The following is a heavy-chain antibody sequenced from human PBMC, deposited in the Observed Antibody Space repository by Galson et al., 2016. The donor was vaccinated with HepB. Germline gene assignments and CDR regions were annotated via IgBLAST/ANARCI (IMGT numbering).Heavy chain of an antibody. J-gene: IGHJ6*02. D-gene: IGHD6-13*01. V-gene: IGHV3-9*01. Sequence: SLRLSCAASGFTFDDHAMHWVRQVPGKGLEWVSGIGWNDGFIGYAESVKGRFTISRDNAKNSLYLEMNSLRAEDTALYYCAKGQRSTWWDGMDVWGQGTTVTVSS. CDR1: GFTFDDHA. CDR2: IGWNDGFI. CDR3: AKGQRSTWWDGMDV.